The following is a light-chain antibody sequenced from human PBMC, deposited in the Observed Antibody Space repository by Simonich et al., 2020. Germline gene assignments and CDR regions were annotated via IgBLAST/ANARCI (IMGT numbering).Light chain of an antibody. CDR2: WAS. CDR3: QQYYSTPYT. Sequence: DIVMTQSPDSLAVSLGERATIHCKSSQSVLYSSNNKNYLAWYQQKPGQPPKLLIYWASTRESGVPDRFSGSGSGTDFTITISSLQAEDVAVYYCQQYYSTPYTFGQGTKLEIK. V-gene: IGKV4-1*01. J-gene: IGKJ2*01. CDR1: QSVLYSSNNKNY.